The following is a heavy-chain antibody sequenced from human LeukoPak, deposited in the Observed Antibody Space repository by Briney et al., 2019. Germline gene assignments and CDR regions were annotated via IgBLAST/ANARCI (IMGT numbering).Heavy chain of an antibody. Sequence: PSQTLSLTCTVSGGSISSGDYYWSWIRQPPGTGLEWIGYIYYSGSTYYNPSLKSRVTISVDTSKNQFSLKLSSVTAADTAVYYCARERGDIRYPEQYYMDVWGKGTTVTVSS. CDR3: ARERGDIRYPEQYYMDV. CDR2: IYYSGST. V-gene: IGHV4-30-4*08. CDR1: GGSISSGDYY. D-gene: IGHD3-9*01. J-gene: IGHJ6*03.